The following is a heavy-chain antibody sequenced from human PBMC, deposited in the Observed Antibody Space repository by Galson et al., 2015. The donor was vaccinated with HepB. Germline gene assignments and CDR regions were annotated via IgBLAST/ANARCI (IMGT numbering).Heavy chain of an antibody. V-gene: IGHV3-23*01. CDR3: IKCRSDCLRSGLDF. CDR1: GFTFSTYS. J-gene: IGHJ6*02. D-gene: IGHD2-21*02. Sequence: LRLSCAASGFTFSTYSICWVRQAPGKGLEWVSSINGTGTITKYADSVKGRFTISRDNSKNTLYQQMNSLRVEDTGIYYCIKCRSDCLRSGLDFWGQGSTVTVSS. CDR2: INGTGTIT.